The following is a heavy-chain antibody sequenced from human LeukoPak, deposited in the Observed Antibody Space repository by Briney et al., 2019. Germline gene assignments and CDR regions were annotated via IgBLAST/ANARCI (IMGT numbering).Heavy chain of an antibody. V-gene: IGHV3-33*01. Sequence: GGSLRLSCAASGFTFSSYGMHWVRQAPGKGLEWVAVIWYDGSNKYYAESVKGRFSISRDNSKNTLYLQMNSLRAEDTAVYYCAREGVNIVSTITGSTPDYWGQGTLVTVSS. CDR2: IWYDGSNK. D-gene: IGHD5/OR15-5a*01. J-gene: IGHJ4*02. CDR1: GFTFSSYG. CDR3: AREGVNIVSTITGSTPDY.